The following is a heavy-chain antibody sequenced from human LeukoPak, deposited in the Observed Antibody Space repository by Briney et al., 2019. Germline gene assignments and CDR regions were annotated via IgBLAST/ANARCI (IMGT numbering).Heavy chain of an antibody. J-gene: IGHJ4*02. CDR1: GFTFSSYS. CDR2: ISSSSSYI. D-gene: IGHD3-9*01. V-gene: IGHV3-21*01. CDR3: ARDQNYDILTGIDY. Sequence: GGSLRLSCAASGFTFSSYSMNWVRQAPGKGLEWASSISSSSSYIYYADSVKGRFTISRDNAKNSLYLQMNSLRAEDTAVYYCARDQNYDILTGIDYWGQGTLVTVSS.